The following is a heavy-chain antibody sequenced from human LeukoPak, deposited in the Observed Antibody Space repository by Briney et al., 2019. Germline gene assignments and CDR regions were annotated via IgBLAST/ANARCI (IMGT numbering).Heavy chain of an antibody. J-gene: IGHJ4*02. V-gene: IGHV3-20*04. CDR3: ARAGYGDYFDY. CDR1: GFTFDDYG. D-gene: IGHD4-17*01. CDR2: INWNGGST. Sequence: GGSLRLSCAASGFTFDDYGMSWVRHAPGKGLEWVSGINWNGGSTGYADSVKGRFTISRDNAKNSLYLQMNSLRAEDTALYYCARAGYGDYFDYWGQGTLVTVSS.